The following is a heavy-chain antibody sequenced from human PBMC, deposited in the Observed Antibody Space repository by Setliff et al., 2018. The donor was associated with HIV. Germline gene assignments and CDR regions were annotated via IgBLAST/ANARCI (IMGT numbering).Heavy chain of an antibody. Sequence: GASVKVSCKASGGTFSSYAISWVRQAPGQGLEWMGGIIPIFGTANYAQKFQGRVTITADESTSTAYMELSSLRSEDTAVYYCGGGGYYYYMDVWGKGTTVTVSS. CDR2: IIPIFGTA. J-gene: IGHJ6*03. V-gene: IGHV1-69*13. CDR3: GGGGYYYYMDV. CDR1: GGTFSSYA. D-gene: IGHD2-15*01.